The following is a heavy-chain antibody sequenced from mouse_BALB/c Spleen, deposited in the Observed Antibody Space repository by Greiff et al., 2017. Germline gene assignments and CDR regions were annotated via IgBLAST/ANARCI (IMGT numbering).Heavy chain of an antibody. J-gene: IGHJ2*01. Sequence: EVKLVESGGGLVKPGGSLKLSCAASGFTFSSYAMSWVRQSPEKRLEWVAEISSGGSYTYYPDTVTGRFTISRDNAKNTLYLEMSSLRSEDTAMYYCARDGTYGLDYWGQGTTLTVSS. V-gene: IGHV5-9-4*01. CDR1: GFTFSSYA. CDR3: ARDGTYGLDY. CDR2: ISSGGSYT. D-gene: IGHD1-1*02.